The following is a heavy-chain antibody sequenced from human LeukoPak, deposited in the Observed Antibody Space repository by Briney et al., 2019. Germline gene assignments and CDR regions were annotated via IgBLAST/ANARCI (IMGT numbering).Heavy chain of an antibody. CDR3: ARDSIAAAGDFDY. J-gene: IGHJ4*02. D-gene: IGHD6-13*01. CDR1: GFTFSSYW. V-gene: IGHV3-74*01. Sequence: PGGSLRLSCAASGFTFSSYWMHWVRQAPGKGLVWVSRINSDGSSTSYADSVKGRSTISRDNAKNTLYLQMNSLRAEDTAVYYCARDSIAAAGDFDYWGQGTLVTVSS. CDR2: INSDGSST.